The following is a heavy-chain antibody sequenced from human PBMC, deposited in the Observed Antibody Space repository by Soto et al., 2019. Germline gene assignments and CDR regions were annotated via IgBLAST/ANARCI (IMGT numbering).Heavy chain of an antibody. D-gene: IGHD3-22*01. J-gene: IGHJ4*02. Sequence: GASVKVSCKASGGTFSSYAISWVRQAPGQGLEWMGGIIPIFGTANYAQKFQGRVTITADESTSTAYMELSSLRSEDTAVYYCAREGRYYDSSGYSSGYFGYWGQGTLVTVSS. CDR3: AREGRYYDSSGYSSGYFGY. CDR1: GGTFSSYA. V-gene: IGHV1-69*13. CDR2: IIPIFGTA.